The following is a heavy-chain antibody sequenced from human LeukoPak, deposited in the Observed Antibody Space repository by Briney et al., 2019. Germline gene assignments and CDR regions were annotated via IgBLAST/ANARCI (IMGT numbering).Heavy chain of an antibody. Sequence: SETLSLTCAVSGYSISSGYYRGWIRQPPGKGLEWIGSIYHSGSTYYNPSLKSRVTISVDTSKNQFSLKLSSVTAADTAVYYCARRVVPAANFDYWGQGTLVTVSS. CDR3: ARRVVPAANFDY. V-gene: IGHV4-38-2*01. CDR1: GYSISSGYY. J-gene: IGHJ4*02. CDR2: IYHSGST. D-gene: IGHD2-2*01.